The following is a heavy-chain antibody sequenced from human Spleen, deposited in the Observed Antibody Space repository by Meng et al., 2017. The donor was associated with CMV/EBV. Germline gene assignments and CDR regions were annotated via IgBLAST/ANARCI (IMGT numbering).Heavy chain of an antibody. J-gene: IGHJ5*01. CDR2: IYTGGSST. Sequence: SGFTFINAWMSWVRQAPGKGLEWVALIYTGGSSTYYADSVKGRFTISRDDSKNMLYLQMNSLRADDTALYYCAGRHYDFWSGFFDSWGQGALVTVSS. D-gene: IGHD3-3*01. V-gene: IGHV3-23*03. CDR1: GFTFINAW. CDR3: AGRHYDFWSGFFDS.